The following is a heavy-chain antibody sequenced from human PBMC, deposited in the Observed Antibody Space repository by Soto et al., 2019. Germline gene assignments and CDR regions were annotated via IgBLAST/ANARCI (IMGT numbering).Heavy chain of an antibody. CDR3: ARVKLGERWLQPFDY. V-gene: IGHV4-59*01. J-gene: IGHJ4*02. CDR1: GDSISSYY. D-gene: IGHD3-10*01. Sequence: SETLSLTCIVSGDSISSYYWSWIRQPPGKGLEWIGYIYDSGSTNYNPSLKSRVTISVDTSKNQFSLRLSSVTAADTAVYYCARVKLGERWLQPFDYWGQGTLVTVSS. CDR2: IYDSGST.